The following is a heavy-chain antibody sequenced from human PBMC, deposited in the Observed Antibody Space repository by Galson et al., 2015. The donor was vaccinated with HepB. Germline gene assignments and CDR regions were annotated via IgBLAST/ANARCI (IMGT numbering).Heavy chain of an antibody. Sequence: SLRLSCAASGFTFSSYAMHWVRQAPGKGLEWVAVISYDGSNKYYADSVKGRFTISRDNSKNTLYLQMNSLRAEDTAVYYCAREATYSSLDYWGQGTLVTVSS. CDR2: ISYDGSNK. J-gene: IGHJ4*02. V-gene: IGHV3-30-3*01. D-gene: IGHD5-12*01. CDR3: AREATYSSLDY. CDR1: GFTFSSYA.